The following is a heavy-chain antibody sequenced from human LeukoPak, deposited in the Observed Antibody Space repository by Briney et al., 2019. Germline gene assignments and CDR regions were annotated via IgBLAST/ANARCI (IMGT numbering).Heavy chain of an antibody. CDR2: ISWNSGSI. V-gene: IGHV3-9*01. CDR1: GFTFDDYA. D-gene: IGHD1/OR15-1a*01. CDR3: AKSREQADAFDI. J-gene: IGHJ3*02. Sequence: RAGRSLRLSCAASGFTFDDYAMHWVRQAPGKGLEWVSGISWNSGSIGYADSVKGRSTISRDNAKNSLYLQMNSLRAEDTALYYCAKSREQADAFDIWGQGTMVTVSS.